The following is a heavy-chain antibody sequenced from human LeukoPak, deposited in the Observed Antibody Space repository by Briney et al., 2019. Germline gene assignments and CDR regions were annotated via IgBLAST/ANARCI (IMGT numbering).Heavy chain of an antibody. Sequence: ASVKVSCKASGYTFTGYYMHWVRQAPGQGLEWMGWISAYNGNTNYAQKLQGRVTMTTDTSTSTAYMELRSLRSDDTAVYYCGVGAISLPFDYWGQGTLVTVSS. CDR2: ISAYNGNT. D-gene: IGHD1-26*01. CDR1: GYTFTGYY. CDR3: GVGAISLPFDY. V-gene: IGHV1-18*04. J-gene: IGHJ4*02.